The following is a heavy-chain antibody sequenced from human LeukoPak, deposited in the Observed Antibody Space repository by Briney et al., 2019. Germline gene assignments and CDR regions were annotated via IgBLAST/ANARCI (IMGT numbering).Heavy chain of an antibody. CDR1: GFTFSGYE. Sequence: PGGSLRLSCAASGFTFSGYEMNWVRQAPGKGLEWVSYISSSGSTIYYADSVKGRFTISRDNAKNSLYLQMNSLRAEDTAVYYCAKVVAAAGRASADYWGQGTLVTVSS. J-gene: IGHJ4*02. D-gene: IGHD6-13*01. V-gene: IGHV3-48*03. CDR3: AKVVAAAGRASADY. CDR2: ISSSGSTI.